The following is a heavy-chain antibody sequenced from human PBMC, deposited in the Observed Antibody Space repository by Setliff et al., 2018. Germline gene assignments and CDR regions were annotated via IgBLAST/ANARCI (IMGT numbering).Heavy chain of an antibody. D-gene: IGHD4-4*01. Sequence: SVKVSCKASGGAFNSYAINWVRQAPGQGLEWMGGIMPVLQAASYALKLQGRVTITADESTSTAYMELSGLRSEDTAVYYCASRPSTYKWSYYYYYIDVWGQGTTVTVSS. CDR3: ASRPSTYKWSYYYYYIDV. J-gene: IGHJ6*03. CDR1: GGAFNSYA. V-gene: IGHV1-69*13. CDR2: IMPVLQAA.